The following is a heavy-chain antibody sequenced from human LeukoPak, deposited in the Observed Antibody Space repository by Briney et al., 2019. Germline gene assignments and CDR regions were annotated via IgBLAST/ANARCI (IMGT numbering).Heavy chain of an antibody. CDR3: ARYGGTIDY. J-gene: IGHJ4*02. CDR1: GFTFSSYE. CDR2: ISSSGSTI. D-gene: IGHD2-15*01. V-gene: IGHV3-48*03. Sequence: TGXSLRLSCAASGFTFSSYEMNWVRQAPGKGLEWVSYISSSGSTIYYADSVKGRFTISRDNAKNSLYLQMNSLRAEDTAVYYCARYGGTIDYWGQGTLVTVSS.